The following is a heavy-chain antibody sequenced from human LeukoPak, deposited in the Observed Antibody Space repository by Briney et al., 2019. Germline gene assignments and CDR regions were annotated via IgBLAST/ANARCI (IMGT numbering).Heavy chain of an antibody. D-gene: IGHD6-13*01. CDR3: ARETTGAGTARPFDY. J-gene: IGHJ4*02. CDR2: IYTSGST. Sequence: KPSETLSLTCAVPGGSISNFYWSWIRQPAGKTREWIGRIYTSGSTNYNLSLKSRVTMSVDTSKNQFSLKLSSVTAADTAVYFCARETTGAGTARPFDYWGQGTLVTVSS. CDR1: GGSISNFY. V-gene: IGHV4-4*07.